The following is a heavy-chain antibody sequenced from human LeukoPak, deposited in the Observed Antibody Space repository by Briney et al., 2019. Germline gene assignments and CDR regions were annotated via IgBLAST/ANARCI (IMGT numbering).Heavy chain of an antibody. D-gene: IGHD3-22*01. J-gene: IGHJ5*02. Sequence: GGSLRLSCAASGFTFEDYAMHWVRQAPGKGLEWVSGISWNSGSIGYADSVKGRFTISRDNAKNSLYLQMNSLRAEDTALYYCAKAYDSSGYYPNWFDPWGQGTLVTVSS. CDR2: ISWNSGSI. V-gene: IGHV3-9*01. CDR1: GFTFEDYA. CDR3: AKAYDSSGYYPNWFDP.